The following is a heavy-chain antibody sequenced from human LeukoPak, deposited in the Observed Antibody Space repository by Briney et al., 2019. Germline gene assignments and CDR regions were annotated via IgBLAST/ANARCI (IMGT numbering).Heavy chain of an antibody. V-gene: IGHV1-2*02. CDR3: ARVEVYYGDRDDAFDI. CDR1: GYTFTGYY. CDR2: INPNSGGT. D-gene: IGHD4-17*01. Sequence: ASVKVSCKASGYTFTGYYMHWVRQAPGQGLEWMGWINPNSGGTNYAQKFQGRVTMTRDTSISTAYMELSRLRSDDTAVYYCARVEVYYGDRDDAFDIWGQGTMVTVSS. J-gene: IGHJ3*02.